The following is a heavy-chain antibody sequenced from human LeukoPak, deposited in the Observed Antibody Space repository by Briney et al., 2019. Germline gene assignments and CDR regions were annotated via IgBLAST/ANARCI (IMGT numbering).Heavy chain of an antibody. CDR2: INAGNGNT. D-gene: IGHD3-10*01. J-gene: IGHJ4*02. Sequence: ASVKVSCKASGYTFTSYAMHWVRQAPGQRLEWMGWINAGNGNTKYSQKFQGRVTITRDTSASTAYMELSSLRSEDTAVYYCARKGYYGSGSYLGYFDYWGQGTLVTVSS. CDR1: GYTFTSYA. CDR3: ARKGYYGSGSYLGYFDY. V-gene: IGHV1-3*01.